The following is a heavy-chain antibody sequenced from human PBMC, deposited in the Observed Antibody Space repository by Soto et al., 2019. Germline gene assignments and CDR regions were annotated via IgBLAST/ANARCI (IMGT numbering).Heavy chain of an antibody. V-gene: IGHV3-30*18. CDR1: GFTFSNYG. Sequence: GGSLRLSCAASGFTFSNYGMHWVRQAPGKGLEWVAVISYDGINEYFADSVKGRFTISRDNSKNTLFLHMNSLRAEDTAVYYCAKDHYNWTILRYYGLEVWGPGTTLTV. CDR2: ISYDGINE. D-gene: IGHD1-20*01. J-gene: IGHJ6*02. CDR3: AKDHYNWTILRYYGLEV.